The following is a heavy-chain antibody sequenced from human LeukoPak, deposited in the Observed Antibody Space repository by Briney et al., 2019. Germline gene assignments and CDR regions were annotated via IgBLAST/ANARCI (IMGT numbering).Heavy chain of an antibody. CDR2: VNHSGYT. J-gene: IGHJ4*02. D-gene: IGHD4-17*01. V-gene: IGHV4-34*01. CDR1: GVSFSTYY. CDR3: ARQIYGSDY. Sequence: SETLSLTCDVSGVSFSTYYWSRIRQSPEKGLEWIGEVNHSGYTNLNPSLKSRVTISVDTSKNQFSLKLSSVTAADTAVYYCARQIYGSDYWGQGTLVTVSS.